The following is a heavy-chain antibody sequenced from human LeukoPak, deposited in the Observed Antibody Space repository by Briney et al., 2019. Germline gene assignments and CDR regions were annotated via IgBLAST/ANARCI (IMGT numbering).Heavy chain of an antibody. J-gene: IGHJ4*02. D-gene: IGHD6-19*01. CDR3: ARDGDSSGWFV. V-gene: IGHV3-74*01. CDR1: GFTFSSYW. CDR2: INTDGSST. Sequence: GGSLRLSCAASGFTFSSYWMHWVRQAPGKGLVWVSRINTDGSSTSYADSVKGRFTISRDNAKNTLYLQMNSLRAEDTAVYYCARDGDSSGWFVWGQGTLVTVSS.